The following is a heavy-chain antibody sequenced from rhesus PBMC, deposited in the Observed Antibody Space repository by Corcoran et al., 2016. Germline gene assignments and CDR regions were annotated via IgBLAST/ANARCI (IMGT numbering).Heavy chain of an antibody. D-gene: IGHD6-25*01. CDR2: SGGYCSYN. J-gene: IGHJ4*01. V-gene: IGHV3-115*02. CDR1: GCPVSVYE. Sequence: EVQLAESGGGLVQAGGSLRLSCAASGCPVSVYEMHWVSQAPGKGLACFSVSGGYCSYNTESVSGQGRFTLSRDNAKNSLSVQMNSLRAEDTAVYYCARHWAAAGFDYWGQGVLVTVSS. CDR3: ARHWAAAGFDY.